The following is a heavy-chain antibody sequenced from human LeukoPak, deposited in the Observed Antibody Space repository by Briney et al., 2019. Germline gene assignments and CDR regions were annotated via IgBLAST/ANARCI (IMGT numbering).Heavy chain of an antibody. CDR3: AKDLAVAGYFDY. J-gene: IGHJ4*02. Sequence: GGSLRLSCAASEFTFSSYGMHWVRQAPGKGLEWVAFIRYDGSNKYYADSVKGRFTISRDNSKNTLYLQMNSLRAEDTAVYYCAKDLAVAGYFDYWGQGTLVTVSS. CDR2: IRYDGSNK. V-gene: IGHV3-30*02. D-gene: IGHD6-19*01. CDR1: EFTFSSYG.